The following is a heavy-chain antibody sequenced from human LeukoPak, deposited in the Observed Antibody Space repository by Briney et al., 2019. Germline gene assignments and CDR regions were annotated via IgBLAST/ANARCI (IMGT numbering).Heavy chain of an antibody. D-gene: IGHD1-7*01. Sequence: GESLKTSCKAYGDRFTSYWVAWVRQKPGKGLEWMGIIFPGDSDTRYSPSFEGQVSISVDRSTTTAYLHWTSLKASDTAIYYCARRPLPSQNYSDPWGQGTLVTVSP. CDR1: GDRFTSYW. CDR3: ARRPLPSQNYSDP. V-gene: IGHV5-51*01. J-gene: IGHJ5*02. CDR2: IFPGDSDT.